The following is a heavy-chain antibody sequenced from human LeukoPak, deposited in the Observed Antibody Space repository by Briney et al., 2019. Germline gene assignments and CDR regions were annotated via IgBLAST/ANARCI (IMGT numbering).Heavy chain of an antibody. D-gene: IGHD5-12*01. Sequence: AGGSLRLSCAASGFTFSSYAMSWVRQAPGKGLEWVSAISGSGGSTYYADSVKGQFTISRDNSKNTLYLQMNSLRAEDTAVYYCAKDRTRGYSGYFDYWGQGTLVTVSS. CDR1: GFTFSSYA. CDR3: AKDRTRGYSGYFDY. J-gene: IGHJ4*02. V-gene: IGHV3-23*01. CDR2: ISGSGGST.